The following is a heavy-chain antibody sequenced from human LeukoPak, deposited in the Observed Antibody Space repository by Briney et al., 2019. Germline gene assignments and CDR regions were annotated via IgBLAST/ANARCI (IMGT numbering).Heavy chain of an antibody. D-gene: IGHD2-15*01. CDR2: ISSDSPYI. V-gene: IGHV3-21*01. CDR3: ARNFGYCSGASCNYYFDY. Sequence: KAGGLLRLSCAASGFTCSSDSMNWVRPAAGKGLEWASSISSDSPYIYYARSVQGRFTMSRDNAKNSLYMQMNSLGAEDTAVYYCARNFGYCSGASCNYYFDYWGQGTLVTVSS. CDR1: GFTCSSDS. J-gene: IGHJ4*02.